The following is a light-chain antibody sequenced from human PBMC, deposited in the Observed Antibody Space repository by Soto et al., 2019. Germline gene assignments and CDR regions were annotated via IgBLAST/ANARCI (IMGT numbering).Light chain of an antibody. V-gene: IGLV2-8*01. CDR1: SSDVGGYTY. J-gene: IGLJ2*01. CDR3: SSYAGNKNVV. CDR2: EVT. Sequence: QSALAQPPAASGSPGQSVTISCTGTSSDVGGYTYVSWYQQHPGKAPKLIIYEVTKRPSGVPDRFSGSKSGSTASLTVSWLQAEDEADYYCSSYAGNKNVVFGGGTKVTVL.